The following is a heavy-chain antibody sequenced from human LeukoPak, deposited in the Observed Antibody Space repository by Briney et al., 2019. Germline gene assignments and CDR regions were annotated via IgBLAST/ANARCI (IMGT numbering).Heavy chain of an antibody. Sequence: GRSLRLSCAASGFTFSSYGMHWVRQAPGKGLEWVAVISYDGSNKYYADSVKGRFTISRDNSKNTLYLQMNCLRAEDTAVYYCAKDEGEGSSAFDPWGQGTLVTVSS. J-gene: IGHJ5*02. CDR2: ISYDGSNK. V-gene: IGHV3-30*18. CDR1: GFTFSSYG. CDR3: AKDEGEGSSAFDP. D-gene: IGHD6-6*01.